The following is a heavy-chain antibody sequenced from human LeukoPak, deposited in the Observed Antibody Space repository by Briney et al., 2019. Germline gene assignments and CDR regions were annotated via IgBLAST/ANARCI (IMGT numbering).Heavy chain of an antibody. CDR2: ISWNSGSI. Sequence: GGSLRLSCAASGFTFDDYAMHWVRQAPGKGLEWVSGISWNSGSIGYADSVKGRFTISRDNAKNSLYLQMNSLRAEDTALYYCAKDIHQNDAFDIWGQGTMVTVSS. V-gene: IGHV3-9*01. D-gene: IGHD2-2*01. CDR1: GFTFDDYA. CDR3: AKDIHQNDAFDI. J-gene: IGHJ3*02.